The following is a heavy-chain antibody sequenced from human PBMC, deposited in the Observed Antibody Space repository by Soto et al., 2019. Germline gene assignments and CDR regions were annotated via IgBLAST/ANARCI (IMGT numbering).Heavy chain of an antibody. D-gene: IGHD3-10*01. CDR3: AKATYYYGSGSYYYNWFDP. CDR2: ISYDGSNK. V-gene: IGHV3-30*18. Sequence: QVQLVESGGGVVQPGRSLRLSCAASGFTFSSYGMHWVRQAPGKGLEWVAVISYDGSNKYYADSVKGRFTISRDNSKNPLYLQMNSLRAEDTAVYYCAKATYYYGSGSYYYNWFDPWGQGTLVTVSS. CDR1: GFTFSSYG. J-gene: IGHJ5*02.